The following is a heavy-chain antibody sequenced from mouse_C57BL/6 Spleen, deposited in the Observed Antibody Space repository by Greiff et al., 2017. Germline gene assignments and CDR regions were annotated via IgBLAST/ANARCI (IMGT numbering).Heavy chain of an antibody. CDR3: ASGYYGSSAFAY. CDR2: FNPYNDDT. D-gene: IGHD1-1*01. Sequence: VHLVEPGAELVKPGASVKMSCKASGYTFTTYPIEWMKQNHGKSLEWIGNFNPYNDDTKYNDKFKGKATLTVEKSSSTVYLELSRLTSDDSAFYFCASGYYGSSAFAYWGQGTLVTVSA. V-gene: IGHV1-47*01. CDR1: GYTFTTYP. J-gene: IGHJ3*01.